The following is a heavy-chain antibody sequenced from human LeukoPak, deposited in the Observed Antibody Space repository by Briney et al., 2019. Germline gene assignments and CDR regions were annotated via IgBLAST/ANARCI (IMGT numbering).Heavy chain of an antibody. V-gene: IGHV4-38-2*02. J-gene: IGHJ4*02. CDR1: EYSISSGYY. Sequence: SETLSLTCSVSEYSISSGYYWGWNRQSPGTGLEWIGMIFHTGSTYYTSSLKSRVTISVDTSKNQFSLRLSSMTAADTAIYYCARLSLVYDPYYFDYWGQGTLVTVSS. D-gene: IGHD5/OR15-5a*01. CDR3: ARLSLVYDPYYFDY. CDR2: IFHTGST.